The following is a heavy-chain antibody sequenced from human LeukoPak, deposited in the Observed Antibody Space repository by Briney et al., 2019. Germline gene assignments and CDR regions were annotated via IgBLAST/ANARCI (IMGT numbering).Heavy chain of an antibody. CDR3: ARVNYDYYYYMDV. D-gene: IGHD4-23*01. J-gene: IGHJ6*03. CDR1: GGSISSGDYY. V-gene: IGHV4-30-4*08. CDR2: ICYSGST. Sequence: TSQTLSLTCTVSGGSISSGDYYWSWIRQPPGKGLEWIGYICYSGSTYYNPSLKSRVTISVDTSKNQFSLKLSSATAAGTAVYYCARVNYDYYYYMDVWGKGTTVTVSS.